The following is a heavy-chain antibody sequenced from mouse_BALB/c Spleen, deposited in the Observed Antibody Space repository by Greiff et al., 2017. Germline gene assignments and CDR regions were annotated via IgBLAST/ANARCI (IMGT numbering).Heavy chain of an antibody. D-gene: IGHD2-3*01. CDR3: ARLPYENYAMDY. V-gene: IGHV5-17*02. J-gene: IGHJ4*01. Sequence: EVQLVESGGGLVQPGGSRKLSCAASGFTFSSFGMHWVRQAPEKGLEWVAYISSGSSTIYYADTVKGRFTISRDNPKNTLFLQMTSLRSEDTAMYYCARLPYENYAMDYWGQGTSVTVSS. CDR2: ISSGSSTI. CDR1: GFTFSSFG.